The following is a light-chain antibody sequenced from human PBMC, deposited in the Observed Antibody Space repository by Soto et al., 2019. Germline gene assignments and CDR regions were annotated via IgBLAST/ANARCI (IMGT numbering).Light chain of an antibody. CDR3: SSYAGNNIHYL. CDR2: EVS. V-gene: IGLV2-8*01. J-gene: IGLJ1*01. Sequence: QSVLTQPPSASGSSGQSVTISCTGTSTDVGGYNYVSWYQQHPGKAPKLMIYEVSKRPSGVPDRFSGSKSGNTASLTVSGLXAEDEADYYCSSYAGNNIHYLFGTGTKVTVL. CDR1: STDVGGYNY.